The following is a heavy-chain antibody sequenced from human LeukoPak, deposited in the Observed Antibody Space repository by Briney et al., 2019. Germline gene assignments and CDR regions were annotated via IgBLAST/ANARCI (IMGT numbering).Heavy chain of an antibody. CDR2: IKDDGSEK. CDR3: ARIKEYGFDI. CDR1: AFTFSSYW. Sequence: GGSLRLSCAGSAFTFSSYWMSWVRKAPGKGPEWVANIKDDGSEKYYLDSVKGRFTISRDNAKNSLYLQMNSLRAEDTAVYSCARIKEYGFDIWGQGTMVTVSS. D-gene: IGHD3-10*01. J-gene: IGHJ3*02. V-gene: IGHV3-7*01.